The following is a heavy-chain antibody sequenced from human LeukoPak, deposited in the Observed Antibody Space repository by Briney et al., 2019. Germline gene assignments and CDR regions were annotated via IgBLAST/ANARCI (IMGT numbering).Heavy chain of an antibody. J-gene: IGHJ4*02. CDR2: IYYSGST. D-gene: IGHD4-17*01. Sequence: SETLSLTCTVSGGSISSSSYFWVWIRQPPGKGLEWIGTIYYSGSTYHNPSLKTRVTISVDTSENQFSLKLTSVTAADTAVYYCARLVPTMTLFDYWGQGTLVTVSS. CDR3: ARLVPTMTLFDY. V-gene: IGHV4-39*01. CDR1: GGSISSSSYF.